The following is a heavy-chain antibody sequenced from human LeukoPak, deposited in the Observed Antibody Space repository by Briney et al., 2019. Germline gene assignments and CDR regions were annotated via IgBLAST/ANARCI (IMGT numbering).Heavy chain of an antibody. CDR2: ISYDGSSK. CDR3: AKDLLSI. D-gene: IGHD3-3*02. CDR1: GFTFNNYG. V-gene: IGHV3-30*18. Sequence: GGSLRLSCAASGFTFNNYGMHWVRQAPGKGLEWVAFISYDGSSKNYADSVKGRFTISRDNSKNTLYLQMNSLRPEDTAVYYCAKDLLSIWGQGTPVTVSS. J-gene: IGHJ4*02.